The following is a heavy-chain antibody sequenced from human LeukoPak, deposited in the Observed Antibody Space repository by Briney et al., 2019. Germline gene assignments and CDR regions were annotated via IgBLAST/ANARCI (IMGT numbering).Heavy chain of an antibody. CDR2: INHSGST. CDR1: GGSFSGYY. Sequence: SETLSLTCAVYGGSFSGYYWSWIRQPPGKGLEWIGEINHSGSTNYNPSLKSRVTISVDTSKNQFSLKLSSVTAADTAVYYCARRRGGYSYGPRELDYWGQGTLVTVS. J-gene: IGHJ4*02. CDR3: ARRRGGYSYGPRELDY. D-gene: IGHD5-18*01. V-gene: IGHV4-34*01.